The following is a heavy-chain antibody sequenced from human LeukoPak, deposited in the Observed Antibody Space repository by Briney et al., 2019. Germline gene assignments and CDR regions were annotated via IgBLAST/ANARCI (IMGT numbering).Heavy chain of an antibody. V-gene: IGHV4-59*08. J-gene: IGHJ5*02. CDR1: GGSISSYY. Sequence: PSETLSLTCTVSGGSISSYYWSWIRQPPGKGLEWIGYIYYSGSTNYNPSLKSRVTISVDTSKNQFSLKLSSVTAADTAVYYCARSYGDYLNWSDPWGQGTLVTVSS. CDR3: ARSYGDYLNWSDP. CDR2: IYYSGST. D-gene: IGHD4-17*01.